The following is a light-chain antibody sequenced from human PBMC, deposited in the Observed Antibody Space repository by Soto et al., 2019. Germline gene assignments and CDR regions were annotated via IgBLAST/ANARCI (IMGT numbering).Light chain of an antibody. Sequence: EIVLTQSPGTLSLSPGERATLSCRASQSVSSSYLAWYQQKPGQAPRLLIYGASSRATGIPDRFSGSGSGTDFPLTISRLEPEDFAVYYCKQYGSSPPWTFGQGTKVEIK. J-gene: IGKJ1*01. CDR1: QSVSSSY. CDR3: KQYGSSPPWT. V-gene: IGKV3-20*01. CDR2: GAS.